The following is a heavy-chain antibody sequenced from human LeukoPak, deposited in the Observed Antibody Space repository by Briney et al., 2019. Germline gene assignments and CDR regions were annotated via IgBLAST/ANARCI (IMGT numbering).Heavy chain of an antibody. CDR1: GFILSRYS. CDR3: TKVRDYDGYFDY. Sequence: GGSLRLSCEASGFILSRYSMNWVRQAPGKGLEWVSSVSTSSSYVYYADSVTGRFTISRDNTKNSLYLQMNSLRAEDTAVYYCTKVRDYDGYFDYWGQGTLVTVSS. D-gene: IGHD3-22*01. J-gene: IGHJ4*02. CDR2: VSTSSSYV. V-gene: IGHV3-21*01.